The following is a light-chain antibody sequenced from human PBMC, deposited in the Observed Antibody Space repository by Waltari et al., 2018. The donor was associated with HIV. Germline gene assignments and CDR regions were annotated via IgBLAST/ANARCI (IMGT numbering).Light chain of an antibody. CDR3: SSYTSSSTGRV. CDR1: SSDGGGYDY. V-gene: IGLV2-14*01. J-gene: IGLJ1*01. Sequence: QSALTQPAAVAGSPGQSITSTCTATSSDGGGYDYVSWYQQHPGKAPKLMIYEVRNRPSGVSNRFSGSKSGNTASLTISGLQAEDEADYYCSSYTSSSTGRVFGTGTKVTVL. CDR2: EVR.